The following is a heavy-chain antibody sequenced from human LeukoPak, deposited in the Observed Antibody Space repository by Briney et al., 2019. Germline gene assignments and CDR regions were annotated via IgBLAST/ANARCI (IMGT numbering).Heavy chain of an antibody. CDR1: GFTFNSYA. Sequence: GGSLRLSCAASGFTFNSYAIHWVRQAPGKGLEWVAVISYDGSNKYYADSVKGRFTISRDNSKNTLYLQLNSLRPEDTAVYYCARDQLAYSGYDTLFDYWGQGTLVTVS. J-gene: IGHJ4*02. D-gene: IGHD5-12*01. CDR3: ARDQLAYSGYDTLFDY. V-gene: IGHV3-30*04. CDR2: ISYDGSNK.